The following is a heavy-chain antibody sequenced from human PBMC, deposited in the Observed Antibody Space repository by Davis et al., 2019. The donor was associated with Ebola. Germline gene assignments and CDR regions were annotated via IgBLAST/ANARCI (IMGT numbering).Heavy chain of an antibody. Sequence: GSLRLSCAVYGGSFSGYYWSWIRQPPGKGLEWIGEINHSGSTNYNPSLKSRVTISVDTSKNQFSLKLSSVTAADTAVYYCARPHLYSSSWYDSRMDAFDIWGQGTMVTVSS. D-gene: IGHD6-13*01. CDR1: GGSFSGYY. V-gene: IGHV4-34*01. J-gene: IGHJ3*02. CDR3: ARPHLYSSSWYDSRMDAFDI. CDR2: INHSGST.